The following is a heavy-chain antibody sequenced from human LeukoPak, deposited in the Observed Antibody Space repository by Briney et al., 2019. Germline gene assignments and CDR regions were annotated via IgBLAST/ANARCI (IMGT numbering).Heavy chain of an antibody. CDR3: ASGSYGHY. J-gene: IGHJ4*02. D-gene: IGHD1-26*01. CDR2: ISGDGSST. CDR1: GFTFSNFW. V-gene: IGHV3-74*01. Sequence: PGGSLRLSCAASGFTFSNFWMHWVRQAPGKGLVWVSRISGDGSSTNYADSVKGRFTISRDNAKNTLYLQMNSLRAADSAVYYCASGSYGHYWGQGTLVTVSS.